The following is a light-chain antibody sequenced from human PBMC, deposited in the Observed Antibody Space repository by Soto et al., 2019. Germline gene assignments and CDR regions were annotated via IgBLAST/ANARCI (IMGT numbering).Light chain of an antibody. CDR1: SSDVGGYNY. V-gene: IGLV2-14*03. J-gene: IGLJ2*01. CDR3: SSYTGSSHVV. Sequence: QAVLTQPASVSGSPGQSITISCTGTSSDVGGYNYVSWYQQHQDKAPKLMIYEVSNRPSGVSNRFSASKSGNTASLTISGLQAGDEADYYCSSYTGSSHVVFGGGTKLTVL. CDR2: EVS.